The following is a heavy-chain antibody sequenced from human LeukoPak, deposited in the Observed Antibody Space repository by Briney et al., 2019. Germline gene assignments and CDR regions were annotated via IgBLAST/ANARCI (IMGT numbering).Heavy chain of an antibody. J-gene: IGHJ4*02. CDR1: GFSLSNARMG. CDR2: IFSNDEK. D-gene: IGHD2-2*01. V-gene: IGHV2-26*01. Sequence: SGPTLVKPTETLTLTCTVSGFSLSNARMGVSWIRRPPGKALEWIAHIFSNDEKSYSTSLKSRLTISKDTSKSQVVLTMTNMDPVDTATYYCARIDLYQLLYFDYWGQGTLVTVSS. CDR3: ARIDLYQLLYFDY.